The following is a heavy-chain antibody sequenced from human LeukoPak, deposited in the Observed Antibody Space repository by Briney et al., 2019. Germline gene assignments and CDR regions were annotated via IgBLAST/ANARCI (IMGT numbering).Heavy chain of an antibody. J-gene: IGHJ5*02. CDR3: ARDGDGDYLSGFDP. D-gene: IGHD4-17*01. CDR2: ISSNGGST. V-gene: IGHV3-64*01. Sequence: GGSLRLSCAASGFTFSSYAMHWVRQAPGKGLEYVSAISSNGGSTYYANSVKGRFTISRDNSKNTLYLQMGSLRAEDMAVYYCARDGDGDYLSGFDPWGQGTLVTVSS. CDR1: GFTFSSYA.